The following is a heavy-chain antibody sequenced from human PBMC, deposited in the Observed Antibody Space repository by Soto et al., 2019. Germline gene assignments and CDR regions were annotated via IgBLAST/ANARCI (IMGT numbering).Heavy chain of an antibody. J-gene: IGHJ6*02. CDR2: ISYDGSNK. CDR3: AHGRPEVIQIWSYYYGMDV. CDR1: GFTFSSYG. D-gene: IGHD5-18*01. V-gene: IGHV3-30*03. Sequence: QVQLVESGGGVVQPGRSLRLSCAASGFTFSSYGMHWVRQAPGKGLEWVAVISYDGSNKYYADSVKGRFTISRDNSKNTLYLQLNRLRAEDTAVYYRAHGRPEVIQIWSYYYGMDVWGQGTTVPVS.